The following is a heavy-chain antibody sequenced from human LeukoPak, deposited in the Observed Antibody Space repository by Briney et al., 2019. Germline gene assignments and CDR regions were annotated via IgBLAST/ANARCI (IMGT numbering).Heavy chain of an antibody. CDR1: GGTFSSYA. Sequence: GASVKVSCKASGGTFSSYAISWVRQAPGQGLEWMGGIIPIFGTANYAQKFQGRVTITADKSTSTACMELSSLRSEDTAVYYCARAHMVRGGGSYFDYWGQGTLVTVSS. D-gene: IGHD3-10*01. CDR3: ARAHMVRGGGSYFDY. J-gene: IGHJ4*02. CDR2: IIPIFGTA. V-gene: IGHV1-69*06.